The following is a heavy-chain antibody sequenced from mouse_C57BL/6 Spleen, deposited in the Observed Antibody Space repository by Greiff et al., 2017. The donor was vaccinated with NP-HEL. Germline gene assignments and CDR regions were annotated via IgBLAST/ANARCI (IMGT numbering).Heavy chain of an antibody. Sequence: QVQLQQPGAELVMPGASVKLSCKASGYTFTSYWMHWVKQRPGQGLEWIGEIDPSDSYTNYNQKFKGKSTLTVDKSSSTAYMQLSSLTSEDSAVYYCAIGKSFPWFAYWGQGTLVTVSA. J-gene: IGHJ3*01. CDR1: GYTFTSYW. CDR3: AIGKSFPWFAY. D-gene: IGHD1-3*01. CDR2: IDPSDSYT. V-gene: IGHV1-69*01.